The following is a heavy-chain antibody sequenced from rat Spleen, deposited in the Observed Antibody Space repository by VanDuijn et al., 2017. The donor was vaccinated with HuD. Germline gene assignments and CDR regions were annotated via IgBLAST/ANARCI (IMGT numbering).Heavy chain of an antibody. V-gene: IGHV2-30*01. Sequence: QVQLKESGPGLVQPSQTLSLTCTVSGFSLNSYNVHWVRQPTGKGLEWMGVIWTGGSTAYNSLLKSRLSISRDTSKSQVFLKMNSLQTEDTATYYCAREGYLLGVMDAWGQGASVTVSS. D-gene: IGHD2-2*01. J-gene: IGHJ4*01. CDR1: GFSLNSYN. CDR3: AREGYLLGVMDA. CDR2: IWTGGST.